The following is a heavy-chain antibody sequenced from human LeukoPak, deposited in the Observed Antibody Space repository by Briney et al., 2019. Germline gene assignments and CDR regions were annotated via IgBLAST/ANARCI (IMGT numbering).Heavy chain of an antibody. V-gene: IGHV4-38-2*02. CDR3: ARSDLDYDFWSGLYFDY. Sequence: SETLSLTCTVSGYSISSGYYWGWIRQPPGKGLEWIGSIYHSGSTYYNPSLKSRVTISVDTSKNQFSLKLSSVTAADTAVYYCARSDLDYDFWSGLYFDYWGQGTLVTVSS. CDR1: GYSISSGYY. CDR2: IYHSGST. J-gene: IGHJ4*02. D-gene: IGHD3-3*01.